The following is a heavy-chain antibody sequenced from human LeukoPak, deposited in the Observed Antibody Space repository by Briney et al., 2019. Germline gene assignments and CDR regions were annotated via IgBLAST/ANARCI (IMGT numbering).Heavy chain of an antibody. CDR1: GFTFSSYA. V-gene: IGHV3-30-3*01. CDR2: ISYDGSNK. Sequence: GGSLRLSCAASGFTFSSYAMHRVRQAPGKGLEWVAVISYDGSNKYYADSVKGRFTISRDNSKNTLYLQMNSLRAEDTAVYYCARGLLVVVGGVDYWGQGTLVTVSS. D-gene: IGHD2-15*01. J-gene: IGHJ4*02. CDR3: ARGLLVVVGGVDY.